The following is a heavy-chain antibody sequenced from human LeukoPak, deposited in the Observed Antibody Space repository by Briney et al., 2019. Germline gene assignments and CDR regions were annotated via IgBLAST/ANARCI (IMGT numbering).Heavy chain of an antibody. CDR3: ARDHQGLGNSSGFDP. Sequence: ASVKVSCKASGYTFTSYYMHWVRQAPGQGLEWMGIINPSGDSTSYAQKFQGRVTMTRDTSTSTVYMELSSLRSEDTAVYYCARDHQGLGNSSGFDPWGQGTLVTVSS. J-gene: IGHJ5*02. CDR1: GYTFTSYY. V-gene: IGHV1-46*01. D-gene: IGHD6-19*01. CDR2: INPSGDST.